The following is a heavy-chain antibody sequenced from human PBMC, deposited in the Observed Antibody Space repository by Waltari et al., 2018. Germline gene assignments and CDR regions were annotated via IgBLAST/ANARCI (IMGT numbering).Heavy chain of an antibody. CDR1: GGTFSSHA. D-gene: IGHD5-12*01. V-gene: IGHV1-69*13. CDR3: ARTTVATGDYYYGMDV. CDR2: IIPIFGTA. Sequence: QVQLVQSGAEVKKTGSSVKVSCKAYGGTFSSHAISWVRKAHGQGLEWMGGIIPIFGTANYAQKFQGRVTITADESTSTAYMELSSLRSEDTAVYYCARTTVATGDYYYGMDVWGQGTTVTVSS. J-gene: IGHJ6*02.